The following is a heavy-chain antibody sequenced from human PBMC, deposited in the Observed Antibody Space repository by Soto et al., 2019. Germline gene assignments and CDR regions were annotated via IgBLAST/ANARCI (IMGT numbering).Heavy chain of an antibody. Sequence: QVQLVQSGAEVKKPGASVKVSCKASGYTFTSYDINWVRQATGQGLEWMGWMNPNSVNTGSAQKVQGGVTRTRNTSISTAYMEPGSLRSEDTAVYYCARERTVAGNDYGGRRTLVTVSS. V-gene: IGHV1-8*01. J-gene: IGHJ4*01. D-gene: IGHD6-19*01. CDR2: MNPNSVNT. CDR1: GYTFTSYD. CDR3: ARERTVAGNDY.